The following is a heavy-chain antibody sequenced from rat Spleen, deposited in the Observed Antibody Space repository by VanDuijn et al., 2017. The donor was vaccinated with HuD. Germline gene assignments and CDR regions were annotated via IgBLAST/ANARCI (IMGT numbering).Heavy chain of an antibody. CDR1: GFTFSNYY. CDR3: TRRGITNYFDY. D-gene: IGHD1-4*01. Sequence: EVQLVESGGGLVQPGRSMKLSCSASGFTFSNYYMAWVSQAPTKGLEWVASISTSGCNTYYRDSVKGRFNISRDNAKSTLYLQMDSLRSEDTATYYCTRRGITNYFDYWGQGVMVTVSS. J-gene: IGHJ2*01. CDR2: ISTSGCNT. V-gene: IGHV5-25*01.